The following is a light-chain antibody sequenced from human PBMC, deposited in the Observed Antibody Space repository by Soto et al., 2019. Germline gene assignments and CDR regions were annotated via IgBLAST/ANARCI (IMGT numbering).Light chain of an antibody. CDR3: QHYVTSLTT. CDR1: QSVTSNY. V-gene: IGKV3-20*01. CDR2: GAS. Sequence: EIVLTQSPGTLSLSPGDGATLSCGASQSVTSNYLAWYQQKPGQAPRLLIFGASIRVTGIPDRFIGSGSGTDFTLTISRLEPEDFAVYYCQHYVTSLTTFGQGTKVEIK. J-gene: IGKJ1*01.